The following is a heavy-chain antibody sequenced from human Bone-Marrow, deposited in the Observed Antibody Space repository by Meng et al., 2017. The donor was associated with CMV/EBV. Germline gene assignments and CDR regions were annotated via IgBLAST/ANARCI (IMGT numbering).Heavy chain of an antibody. V-gene: IGHV4-39*07. CDR2: IYYSGST. Sequence: SETLSLTCTVSGGSISSSSYYWGWIRQPPGKGLEWIGSIYYSGSTYYNPSLKGRVTISVDTSNNQFSLKLSSVTAADTAVYYCARGDWYYFDYWGQGTLVTFSS. CDR1: GGSISSSSYY. D-gene: IGHD3-9*01. CDR3: ARGDWYYFDY. J-gene: IGHJ4*02.